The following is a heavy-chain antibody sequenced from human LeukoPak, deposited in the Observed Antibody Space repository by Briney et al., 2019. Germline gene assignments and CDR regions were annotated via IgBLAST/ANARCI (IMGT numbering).Heavy chain of an antibody. CDR1: GGSISSGSYY. D-gene: IGHD6-6*01. V-gene: IGHV4-61*02. CDR3: ARDRGYSSSSVDY. J-gene: IGHJ4*02. Sequence: PSETLSLTCTVSGGSISSGSYYWSWIRQPAGKGLEWIGRIYTSGSTNYNPSLKSRVTISVDTSKNQFSLKLSSVTAADTAVYYCARDRGYSSSSVDYWGQGTLVTVSS. CDR2: IYTSGST.